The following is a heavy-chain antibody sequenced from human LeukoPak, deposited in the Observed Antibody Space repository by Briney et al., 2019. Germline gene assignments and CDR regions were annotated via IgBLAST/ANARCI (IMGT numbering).Heavy chain of an antibody. D-gene: IGHD6-6*01. J-gene: IGHJ5*02. CDR2: INPNSGGT. V-gene: IGHV1-2*06. CDR1: GYTFTGYY. CDR3: ARGRSRPYNWFDP. Sequence: ASVKVSCKASGYTFTGYYLHWVRQAPGHGLERMGRINPNSGGTNFAQKFQGRVTMTRDTSVSTAYMELSSLRSDDTAVYYCARGRSRPYNWFDPWGQGTLVTVSS.